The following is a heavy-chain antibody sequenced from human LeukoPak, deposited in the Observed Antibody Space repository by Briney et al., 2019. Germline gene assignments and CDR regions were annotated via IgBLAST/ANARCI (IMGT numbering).Heavy chain of an antibody. J-gene: IGHJ4*02. D-gene: IGHD3-10*01. V-gene: IGHV4-39*01. CDR1: GGSISSSSYY. CDR3: ARLMIRGVIVE. Sequence: SETLSLTCIVSGGSISSSSYYWGWIRQPPGRGLEWIVSFFYNENTYFNPSLKSRTTMSVDTSKNQFSLTLGSMTATDTAVYYCARLMIRGVIVEWGRGTLVTVSS. CDR2: FFYNENT.